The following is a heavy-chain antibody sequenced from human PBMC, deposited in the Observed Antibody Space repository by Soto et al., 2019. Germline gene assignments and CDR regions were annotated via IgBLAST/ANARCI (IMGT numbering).Heavy chain of an antibody. CDR3: AKVERVVPAALLKYGMDV. CDR2: ISYDGSNK. Sequence: QVQLVESGGGVVQPGRSLRLSCAASGFTFSSYGMHWVRQAPGKGLEWVAVISYDGSNKYYADSVKGRFTISRDNSKNTLYLQMNSLRAEDTAVYYCAKVERVVPAALLKYGMDVRGQGTTVTVSS. CDR1: GFTFSSYG. J-gene: IGHJ6*02. D-gene: IGHD2-2*01. V-gene: IGHV3-30*18.